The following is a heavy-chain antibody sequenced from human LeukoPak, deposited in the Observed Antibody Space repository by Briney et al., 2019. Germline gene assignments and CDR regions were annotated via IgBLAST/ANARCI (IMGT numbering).Heavy chain of an antibody. CDR2: MSVIDDSI. J-gene: IGHJ3*01. CDR3: AREGYTSGYAGAFDF. D-gene: IGHD2-2*01. Sequence: GGSLRLSCAASGFTFSSYAMSWVRQAPGKGLEWVSSMSVIDDSIYYADSVKGRFTISRDNSKSTLSLQMSSLRAEDTGVYYCAREGYTSGYAGAFDFWGQGSVVTVSS. V-gene: IGHV3-23*01. CDR1: GFTFSSYA.